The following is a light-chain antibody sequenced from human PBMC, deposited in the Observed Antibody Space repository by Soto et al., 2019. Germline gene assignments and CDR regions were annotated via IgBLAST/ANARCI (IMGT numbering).Light chain of an antibody. CDR3: QQRHMWPIT. J-gene: IGKJ5*01. CDR1: QSFRGL. CDR2: DAY. V-gene: IGKV3-11*01. Sequence: EVLLTQSPVTLSISQGERVTLSCRASQSFRGLLAWYQQKPGQAPRRLIYDAYNRATGIPPRFSGSGAGTDFTLTISSLEPEDAAVYYCQQRHMWPITFGQGTRLEIK.